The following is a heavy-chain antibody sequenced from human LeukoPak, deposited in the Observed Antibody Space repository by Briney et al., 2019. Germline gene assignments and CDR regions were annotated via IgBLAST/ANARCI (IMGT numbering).Heavy chain of an antibody. Sequence: ASVXXXXXXSGYTFTSYAXXWVRQAXGQRLEXXGWINAGNGNTKYSQKFQGRVTITRDTSASTAYMELSSLRSEDTAVYYRARVNYYDSTTTYDYWGQGTLVTVSS. J-gene: IGHJ4*02. CDR1: GYTFTSYA. D-gene: IGHD3-22*01. CDR3: ARVNYYDSTTTYDY. V-gene: IGHV1-3*01. CDR2: INAGNGNT.